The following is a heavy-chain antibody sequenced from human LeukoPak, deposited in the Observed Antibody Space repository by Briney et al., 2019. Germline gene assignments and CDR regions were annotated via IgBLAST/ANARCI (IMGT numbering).Heavy chain of an antibody. V-gene: IGHV1-69*05. CDR3: AKSGYSYGYEYYFDY. Sequence: RASVKVSCKASGGTFSSYAISWVRQAPGQGLEWMGGIIPIFGTANYAQKFQGRVTITTDESTSTAYMELSSLRSEDTAVYYCAKSGYSYGYEYYFDYWGQGTLVTVSS. CDR1: GGTFSSYA. J-gene: IGHJ4*02. D-gene: IGHD5-18*01. CDR2: IIPIFGTA.